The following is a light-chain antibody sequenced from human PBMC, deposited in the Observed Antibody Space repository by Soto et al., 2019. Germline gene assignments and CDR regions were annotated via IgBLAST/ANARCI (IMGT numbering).Light chain of an antibody. V-gene: IGLV1-44*01. J-gene: IGLJ1*01. CDR3: QSYDSSLSGYV. CDR1: SSNIESNT. Sequence: QSVLTQPPSASGTPGQRVTISCSGSSSNIESNTVYWYQQLPGMAPRLLIHTNDRRPSGVPDRFSGSKSGTSASLAIAGLQAEDEGDYYCQSYDSSLSGYVFGTGTKVTVL. CDR2: TND.